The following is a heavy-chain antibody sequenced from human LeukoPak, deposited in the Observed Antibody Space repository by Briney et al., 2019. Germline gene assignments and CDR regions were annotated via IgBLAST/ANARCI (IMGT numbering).Heavy chain of an antibody. CDR3: AREDTMVRGVPRWFDP. J-gene: IGHJ5*02. Sequence: PSETLSLTCAVYGGSFSGYYWSWIRQPPGKGLEWIREINHSGSTNYNPSLKSRVTMSVDTSKNQFSLKLSSVTAADTAVYYCAREDTMVRGVPRWFDPWGQGTLVTVSS. CDR2: INHSGST. D-gene: IGHD3-10*01. V-gene: IGHV4-34*01. CDR1: GGSFSGYY.